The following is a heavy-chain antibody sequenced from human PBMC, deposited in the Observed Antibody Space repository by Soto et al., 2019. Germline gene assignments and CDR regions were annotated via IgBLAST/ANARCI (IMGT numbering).Heavy chain of an antibody. J-gene: IGHJ4*02. Sequence: KTSETLSLTCTVSGGSISGFYWSWIRQPPGKGLEWIGYMYHSGSTNYNPSLKSRVTISVDTSKNQFSLKLSSVTAADTAVYYCARERQQLVADPYYFDYWGQGTLVTVSS. CDR1: GGSISGFY. V-gene: IGHV4-59*01. D-gene: IGHD6-13*01. CDR3: ARERQQLVADPYYFDY. CDR2: MYHSGST.